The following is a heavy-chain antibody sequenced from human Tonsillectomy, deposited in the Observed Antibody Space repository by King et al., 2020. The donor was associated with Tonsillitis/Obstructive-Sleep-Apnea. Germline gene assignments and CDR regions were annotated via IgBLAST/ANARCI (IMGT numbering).Heavy chain of an antibody. V-gene: IGHV1-18*01. D-gene: IGHD5-12*01. CDR2: ISTYNGNT. J-gene: IGHJ5*02. CDR3: ARADEYSGWFDP. CDR1: GYTLTSYG. Sequence: QLVQSGAEVKKPGASVKVSCKASGYTLTSYGITWVRQAPGQGLEWMGWISTYNGNTNYAQKLQGRVTMTTVTSTRTAYMELRSLRSDDTAVYYCARADEYSGWFDPWGQGTLVTVSS.